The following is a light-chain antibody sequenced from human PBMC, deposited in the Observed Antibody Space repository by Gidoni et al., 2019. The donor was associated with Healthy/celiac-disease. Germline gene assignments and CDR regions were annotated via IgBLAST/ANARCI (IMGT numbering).Light chain of an antibody. CDR1: SSNIGSNY. J-gene: IGLJ2*01. CDR2: KNN. Sequence: QSVLTQPPSASGTPGQRVTISCSGSSSNIGSNYVYWYQQVPGTAPKLLIYKNNHRPSGVPDRFSGSKSGASASLAISGLRSEDEAVYYCAAWDDSLSGFVLFGGWTKLTV. CDR3: AAWDDSLSGFVL. V-gene: IGLV1-47*01.